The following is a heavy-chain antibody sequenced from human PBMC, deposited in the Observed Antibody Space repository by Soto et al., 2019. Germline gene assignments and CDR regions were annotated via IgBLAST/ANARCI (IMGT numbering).Heavy chain of an antibody. J-gene: IGHJ4*02. CDR1: GGTFSSYA. D-gene: IGHD2-2*01. Sequence: GASVKVSCKASGGTFSSYAISWVRQALGQRPEWMGWINAGNGNTKYLDRFQGRVTITRDTSANIAYMELSSLRSEDTAVYYCARGNVVVVPPTVGAFGLDYWGQGTLVTVSS. CDR3: ARGNVVVVPPTVGAFGLDY. CDR2: INAGNGNT. V-gene: IGHV1-3*01.